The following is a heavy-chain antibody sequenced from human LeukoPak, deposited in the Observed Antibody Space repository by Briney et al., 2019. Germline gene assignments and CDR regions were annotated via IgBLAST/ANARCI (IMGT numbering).Heavy chain of an antibody. D-gene: IGHD3-10*01. V-gene: IGHV3-15*01. CDR1: GLTFSNAW. CDR3: ATDLARGIR. CDR2: IKSETDGGTT. J-gene: IGHJ4*02. Sequence: GGSLRLSCAASGLTFSNAWMSWVRQAPGKGLEWVGRIKSETDGGTTDYAAPVKGRFTISRDDSKNTLYLQMNSLKTEDTAVYYCATDLARGIRWGQGSLVSVSA.